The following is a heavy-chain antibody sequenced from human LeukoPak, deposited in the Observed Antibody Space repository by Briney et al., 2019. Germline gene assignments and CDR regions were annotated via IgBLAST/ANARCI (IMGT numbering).Heavy chain of an antibody. D-gene: IGHD4-17*01. CDR3: ARRDYASYGMDV. CDR1: GVSFSGYY. V-gene: IGHV4-34*01. CDR2: INHSGST. Sequence: PSETLSLTWAVYGVSFSGYYWSWIRQPPGKGLEWIGEINHSGSTNYNPFLKSRVTISVDTSKNQFSLKLSSVTAADTAVYYCARRDYASYGMDVWGQGTTVTVSS. J-gene: IGHJ6*02.